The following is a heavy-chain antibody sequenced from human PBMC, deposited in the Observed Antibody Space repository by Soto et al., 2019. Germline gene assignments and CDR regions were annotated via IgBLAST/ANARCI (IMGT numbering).Heavy chain of an antibody. D-gene: IGHD2-15*01. V-gene: IGHV1-69*13. Sequence: SVKVSCKASGYTFSSYAISWVRQAPGQGLEWMGGIIPIFGTANYAQKFQGRVTITADESTSTAYMELSSLRSEDTAVYYCARSGHCSGGSCYSDYYYGMDVWGQGTTVTVSS. CDR2: IIPIFGTA. J-gene: IGHJ6*02. CDR1: GYTFSSYA. CDR3: ARSGHCSGGSCYSDYYYGMDV.